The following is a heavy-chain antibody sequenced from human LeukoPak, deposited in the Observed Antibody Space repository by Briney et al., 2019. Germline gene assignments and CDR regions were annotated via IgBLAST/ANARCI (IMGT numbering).Heavy chain of an antibody. V-gene: IGHV1-69*05. CDR1: GGTFSSYA. CDR3: ARDQVFEKWLQSDDAFDI. CDR2: IIPIFGTA. J-gene: IGHJ3*02. D-gene: IGHD5-24*01. Sequence: SVKVSCKASGGTFSSYAISWVRQAPGQGLEWMGGIIPIFGTANYAQKFQGRVTITRDTSASTAYMELSSLRSEDTAVYYCARDQVFEKWLQSDDAFDIWGQGTMVTVSS.